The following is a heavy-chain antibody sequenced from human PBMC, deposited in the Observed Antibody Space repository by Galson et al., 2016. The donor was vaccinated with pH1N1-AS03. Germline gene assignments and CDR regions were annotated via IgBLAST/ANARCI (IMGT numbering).Heavy chain of an antibody. CDR3: ARAYYGDFADWFDP. D-gene: IGHD4-17*01. CDR2: IYWNDDI. Sequence: PALVKPTQTLTLTCTFSGFSLSTSGVGVGWIRQAPGKALEWLAIIYWNDDIRYSQSLRNRLTITKDTSKSQVVLTMTNMDPVDTATYFCARAYYGDFADWFDPWGQGTLVTVSS. CDR1: GFSLSTSGVG. J-gene: IGHJ5*02. V-gene: IGHV2-5*01.